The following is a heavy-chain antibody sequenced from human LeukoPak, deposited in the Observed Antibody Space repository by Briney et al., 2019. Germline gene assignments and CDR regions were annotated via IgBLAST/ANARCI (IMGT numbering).Heavy chain of an antibody. Sequence: ASVKVSCTASGYTFTSYAMNWVRQAPGQGLEWMGWINTNTGNPTYAQGFTGRFVFSLDTSVSTAYLQISSLKAEDTAVYYCARDRERSGATYYYYYGMDVWGQGTTVTVSS. J-gene: IGHJ6*02. D-gene: IGHD5-12*01. CDR2: INTNTGNP. V-gene: IGHV7-4-1*02. CDR3: ARDRERSGATYYYYYGMDV. CDR1: GYTFTSYA.